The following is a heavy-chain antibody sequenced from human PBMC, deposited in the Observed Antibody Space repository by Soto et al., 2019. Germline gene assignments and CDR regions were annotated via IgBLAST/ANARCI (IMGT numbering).Heavy chain of an antibody. J-gene: IGHJ5*02. CDR2: ISAYNGNT. V-gene: IGHV1-18*01. Sequence: QVQLVQSGAEVKKPGASVKVSCKASGYTFTSYGISWVRQAPGQGLEWMGWISAYNGNTNYAQKLQGRVTMTTDTSTXXAXMXQRSLRSDDTAVYYCARDRITMGRGVILKETNWFDPWGQGTLVTVSS. D-gene: IGHD3-10*01. CDR3: ARDRITMGRGVILKETNWFDP. CDR1: GYTFTSYG.